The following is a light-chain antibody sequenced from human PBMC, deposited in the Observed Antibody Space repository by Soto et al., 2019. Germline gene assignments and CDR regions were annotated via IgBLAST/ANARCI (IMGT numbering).Light chain of an antibody. CDR2: GAS. V-gene: IGKV3-20*01. Sequence: EIVLTQSPGTLSLSPGERVTLSCRASQSVSSNYLAWYQHKPGQAHRLIIYGASARATGIPDRFSGSGSGTDFTLTISRLEPEDFAVYYCQQYSSSLYTFGQGTK. CDR1: QSVSSNY. CDR3: QQYSSSLYT. J-gene: IGKJ2*01.